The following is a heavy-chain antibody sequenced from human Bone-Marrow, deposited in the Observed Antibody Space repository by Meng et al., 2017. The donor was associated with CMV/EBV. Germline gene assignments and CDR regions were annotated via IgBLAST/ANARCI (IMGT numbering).Heavy chain of an antibody. Sequence: SGPTLVKPTETLTLTCTVSGFSLSNARMGVSWIRQPPGKALEWLAHIFSNDEKSYSTSLKNSLTISKDTSKSQVVLTMTNMDPVDTATYYCARISQYYDFWSGYYRNHDAFDIWGQATMVAASS. CDR2: IFSNDEK. CDR3: ARISQYYDFWSGYYRNHDAFDI. J-gene: IGHJ3*02. D-gene: IGHD3-3*01. CDR1: GFSLSNARMG. V-gene: IGHV2-26*01.